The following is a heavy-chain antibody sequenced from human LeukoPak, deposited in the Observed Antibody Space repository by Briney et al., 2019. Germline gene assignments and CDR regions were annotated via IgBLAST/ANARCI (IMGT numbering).Heavy chain of an antibody. CDR1: GYTFNSYD. Sequence: ASVKVSCKASGYTFNSYDFNWVRQATGQGLEWMGWINPNSGDTGYAHKFHGRVTMTRNTSKSTVYMELNSLRSEDTAVYYCARGSATTTNWFDPWGQGTLVTVSS. CDR2: INPNSGDT. CDR3: ARGSATTTNWFDP. J-gene: IGHJ5*02. D-gene: IGHD5-24*01. V-gene: IGHV1-8*01.